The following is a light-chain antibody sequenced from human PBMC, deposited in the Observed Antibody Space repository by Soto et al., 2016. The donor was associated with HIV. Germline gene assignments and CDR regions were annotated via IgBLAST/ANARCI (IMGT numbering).Light chain of an antibody. CDR2: KAS. V-gene: IGKV1-5*03. CDR1: QSISSW. Sequence: DIQMTQSPSTLSASVGDRVTITCRASQSISSWVAWYQQKPGKAPNLLIYKASNLENGVPSRFSGGGSGTEFTLTISSLQPDDFATYYCQQHQTEEGTFGQGTTVEIK. J-gene: IGKJ1*01. CDR3: QQHQTEEGT.